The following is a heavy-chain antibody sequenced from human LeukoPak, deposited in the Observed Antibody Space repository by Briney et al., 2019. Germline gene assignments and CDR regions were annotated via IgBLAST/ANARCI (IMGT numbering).Heavy chain of an antibody. CDR2: IKQDGSEK. J-gene: IGHJ6*03. CDR1: GFTFSNYW. V-gene: IGHV3-7*01. D-gene: IGHD3-3*01. CDR3: ARDNGVVHGVYYMDV. Sequence: GGSLRLSCAASGFTFSNYWVTWVRQAPGKGLEWVANIKQDGSEKLYVNSVRGRFTISRDNAKMSLFLQMNSLRAEDTAVYYCARDNGVVHGVYYMDVWGKGTTVTVS.